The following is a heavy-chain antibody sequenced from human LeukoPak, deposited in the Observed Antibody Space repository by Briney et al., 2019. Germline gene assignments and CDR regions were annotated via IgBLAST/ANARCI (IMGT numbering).Heavy chain of an antibody. CDR3: ARGWGFDDC. Sequence: PSQTLSLTCTVSGGSISSGSYYWSWIRQPAGKGLEWIGYIYYSGSTNYNPSLKSRVTISVDTSKNQFSLKLSSVTAADTAVYYCARGWGFDDCWGQGTLVTVSS. J-gene: IGHJ4*02. D-gene: IGHD3-16*01. V-gene: IGHV4-61*10. CDR1: GGSISSGSYY. CDR2: IYYSGST.